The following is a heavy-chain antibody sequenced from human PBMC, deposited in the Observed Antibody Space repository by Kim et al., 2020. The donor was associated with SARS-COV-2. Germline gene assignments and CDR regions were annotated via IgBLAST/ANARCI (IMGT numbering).Heavy chain of an antibody. D-gene: IGHD6-19*01. Sequence: GGSLRLSCVASGFTFSNYWMTWVRQAPGKGLEWVANIKPDGSEKSYVDSVKGRFTISRDNAKSSLYLQINSLRVEDTAHYYCAREGLATAGLRWGQGTL. CDR3: AREGLATAGLR. CDR2: IKPDGSEK. CDR1: GFTFSNYW. J-gene: IGHJ4*02. V-gene: IGHV3-7*01.